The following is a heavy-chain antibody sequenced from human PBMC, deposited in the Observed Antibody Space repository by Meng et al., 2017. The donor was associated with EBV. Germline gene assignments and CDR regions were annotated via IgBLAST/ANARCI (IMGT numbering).Heavy chain of an antibody. CDR3: ARDLSGRFDP. V-gene: IGHV3-30*03. CDR2: LPSDGGNT. Sequence: QVELVEAGGGVVEPGWSLRLSCAASGFTFSGYGMFWVCQAPGKGPEWVAILPSDGGNTYYSDSVKGRFTISRDNSKKTLYLQMNSLRAEDTAVYYCARDLSGRFDPWGQGTLVTVSS. CDR1: GFTFSGYG. J-gene: IGHJ5*02. D-gene: IGHD1-26*01.